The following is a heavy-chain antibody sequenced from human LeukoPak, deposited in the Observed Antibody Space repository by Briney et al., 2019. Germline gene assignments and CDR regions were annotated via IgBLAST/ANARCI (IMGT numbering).Heavy chain of an antibody. V-gene: IGHV1-2*06. J-gene: IGHJ6*03. D-gene: IGHD6-13*01. CDR2: INPNSGGT. CDR3: ARLTPRIAATGTLSYYYLDV. CDR1: GYTFTGYY. Sequence: ASVKVSCKASGYTFTGYYMHWVRQAPGQGLEWMGRINPNSGGTNYAQRFQGRVTMTRDTSISTAYMELSRLRSDDTAVYYCARLTPRIAATGTLSYYYLDVWGKGTTVTVSS.